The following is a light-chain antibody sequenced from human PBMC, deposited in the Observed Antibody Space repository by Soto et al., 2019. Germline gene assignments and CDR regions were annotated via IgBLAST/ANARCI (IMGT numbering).Light chain of an antibody. CDR1: QSVSSSY. J-gene: IGKJ4*01. Sequence: EIVLTQSPGTLSLSPGGRATLSCRASQSVSSSYLAWYQQKPGQAPRLLIYGASSRATGIPDRFSGSGSGTDFTLTISSLQPEDFATYYCQQSYSTLTLGGGTKVDI. CDR3: QQSYSTLT. V-gene: IGKV3-20*01. CDR2: GAS.